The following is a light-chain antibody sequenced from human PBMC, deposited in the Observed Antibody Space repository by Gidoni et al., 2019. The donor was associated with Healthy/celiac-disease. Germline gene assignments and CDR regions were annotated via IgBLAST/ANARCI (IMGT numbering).Light chain of an antibody. CDR3: QQYNSYWT. CDR2: KAS. Sequence: DIQMTQSPSTLSASVDDRVTITCRASQSISSWLAWYQQKPGKAPKLLIYKASSLESGVPSRFSGSGSGTEFTLTISSLQPDDFATYYCQQYNSYWTFXQXTKVXIK. CDR1: QSISSW. V-gene: IGKV1-5*03. J-gene: IGKJ1*01.